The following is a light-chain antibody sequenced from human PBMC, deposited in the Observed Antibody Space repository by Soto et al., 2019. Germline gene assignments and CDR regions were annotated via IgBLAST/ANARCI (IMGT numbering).Light chain of an antibody. CDR3: SSFTNINTDV. CDR2: DVS. Sequence: QSAPTQPASVSGSPGQSITISCTGTSSDIGFSNYVSWYQQHPGKAPKLIISDVSNRPSGVSSRFSGSKSGNTASLTISGLQAEDEADYYCSSFTNINTDVFGTGTKLTVL. V-gene: IGLV2-14*01. CDR1: SSDIGFSNY. J-gene: IGLJ1*01.